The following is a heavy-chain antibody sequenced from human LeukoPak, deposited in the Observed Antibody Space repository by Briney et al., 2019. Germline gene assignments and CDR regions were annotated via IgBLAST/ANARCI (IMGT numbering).Heavy chain of an antibody. CDR2: ISWNSGSI. D-gene: IGHD5-12*01. CDR3: AKDNREDIVATIINY. Sequence: GGSLRPSCAASGFTFDDYAMHWVRQAPGKGLEWVSGISWNSGSIGYADSVKGRFTISRDNAKNSLYLQMNRLRAEDTALYYCAKDNREDIVATIINYWGQGTLVTVSS. J-gene: IGHJ4*02. CDR1: GFTFDDYA. V-gene: IGHV3-9*01.